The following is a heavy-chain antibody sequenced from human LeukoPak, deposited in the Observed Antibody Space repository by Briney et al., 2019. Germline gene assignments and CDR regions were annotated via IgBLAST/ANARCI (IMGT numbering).Heavy chain of an antibody. Sequence: RPGGSLRLSCAASGFTFDDYGMSWVRQAPGKGLEWVSDINWNGGSTGYADSVKGRFTISRDNAKNSLYLQMNSLRAEDTALYYCARGLSDYGDYRTPDGYWGQGTLVTVSS. J-gene: IGHJ4*02. CDR2: INWNGGST. V-gene: IGHV3-20*04. CDR3: ARGLSDYGDYRTPDGY. D-gene: IGHD4-17*01. CDR1: GFTFDDYG.